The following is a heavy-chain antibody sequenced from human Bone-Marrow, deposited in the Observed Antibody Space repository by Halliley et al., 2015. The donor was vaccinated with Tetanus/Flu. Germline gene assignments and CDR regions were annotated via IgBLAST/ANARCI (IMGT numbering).Heavy chain of an antibody. D-gene: IGHD1-1*01. Sequence: INQDGSEKYHVDSVKGRFTISRDNAKNSLYLQMNSRRVEDTAVYYCARDRKEVRNYYYGMDVWGQGTTVTVSS. CDR3: ARDRKEVRNYYYGMDV. CDR2: INQDGSEK. V-gene: IGHV3-7*03. J-gene: IGHJ6*02.